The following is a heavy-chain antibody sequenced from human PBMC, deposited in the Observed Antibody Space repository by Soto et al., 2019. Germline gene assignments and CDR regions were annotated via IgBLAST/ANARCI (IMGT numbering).Heavy chain of an antibody. CDR1: GFTFSSYA. J-gene: IGHJ4*02. V-gene: IGHV3-30-3*01. CDR2: ISYDGSNK. D-gene: IGHD6-13*01. CDR3: ASAYSSSWYPTSY. Sequence: PGGSLRLSCAASGFTFSSYAMHWVRQAPGKGLEWVAVISYDGSNKYYADSVKGRFTISRDNSKNTLYLQMNSLRAEDTAVYYCASAYSSSWYPTSYWGQGTLVTVSS.